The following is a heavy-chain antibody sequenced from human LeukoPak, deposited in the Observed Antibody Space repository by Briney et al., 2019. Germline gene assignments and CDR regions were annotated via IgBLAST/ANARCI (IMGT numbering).Heavy chain of an antibody. CDR2: ISAYNGNT. CDR3: ARDSGVGATLGY. V-gene: IGHV1-18*01. J-gene: IGHJ4*02. CDR1: GYTFTIYG. Sequence: ASVKVSCKASGYTFTIYGISWVRQAPGQGLEWMGWISAYNGNTNYSQKLQGRVTITTDTSTSTAYMELRSRTSADTTVYNCARDSGVGATLGYWGQGTLVTVSS. D-gene: IGHD1-26*01.